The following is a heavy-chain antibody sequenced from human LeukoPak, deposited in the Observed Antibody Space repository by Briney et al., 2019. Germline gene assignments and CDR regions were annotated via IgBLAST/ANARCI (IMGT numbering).Heavy chain of an antibody. J-gene: IGHJ5*02. CDR1: GASMSDYY. D-gene: IGHD6-6*01. V-gene: IGHV4-59*01. CDR3: ARFMAARMNWLDP. Sequence: SETLSLTCSVSGASMSDYYWSWIRQPPGKGLEWIGYIYYSGSTNYNPSLNSRVTISVDTSKNQFSLRLSSVTAADTAVYYCARFMAARMNWLDPWGQGALVTVSS. CDR2: IYYSGST.